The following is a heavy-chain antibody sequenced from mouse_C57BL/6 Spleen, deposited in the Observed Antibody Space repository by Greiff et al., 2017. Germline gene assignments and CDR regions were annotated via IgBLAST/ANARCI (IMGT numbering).Heavy chain of an antibody. J-gene: IGHJ2*01. CDR1: GYTFTSYW. CDR2: IDPSDSET. CDR3: ARTHGNYGVFYFDY. D-gene: IGHD2-1*01. Sequence: VQLQQPGAELVRPGSSVKLSCKASGYTFTSYWMHWVKQRPIQGLEWIGNIDPSDSETHYNQKFKDKATLTVDKSSSTAYMQLSSLTSEDSAVYYCARTHGNYGVFYFDYWGQGTTLTVSS. V-gene: IGHV1-52*01.